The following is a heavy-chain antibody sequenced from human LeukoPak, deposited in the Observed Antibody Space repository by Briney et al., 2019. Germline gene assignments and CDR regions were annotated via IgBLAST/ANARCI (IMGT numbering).Heavy chain of an antibody. D-gene: IGHD5-18*01. V-gene: IGHV4-59*01. CDR2: IYYSGST. CDR3: ARGIYTPTYFDY. CDR1: GGSISGYY. J-gene: IGHJ4*02. Sequence: SETLSLTCTVSGGSISGYYWSWIRQPPGKGLEWIGYIYYSGSTNYNPSLKSRVTISVDTSKNQFSLKLSSVTAADTAVYYCARGIYTPTYFDYWGQGTLVTVSS.